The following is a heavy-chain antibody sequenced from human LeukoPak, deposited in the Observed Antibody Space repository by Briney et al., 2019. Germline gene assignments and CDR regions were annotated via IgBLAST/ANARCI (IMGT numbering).Heavy chain of an antibody. CDR1: GFTFSSYG. CDR3: ARAPKNPALDY. V-gene: IGHV3-33*01. Sequence: GRSLRLSCAAPGFTFSSYGMHWVRQAPGKGLEGVAVIWDDGSNKYYADSVKGRFTISRDNSKNTLYLQMNSLRAEDTAVYYCARAPKNPALDYWGQGTLVTVPS. CDR2: IWDDGSNK. J-gene: IGHJ4*02.